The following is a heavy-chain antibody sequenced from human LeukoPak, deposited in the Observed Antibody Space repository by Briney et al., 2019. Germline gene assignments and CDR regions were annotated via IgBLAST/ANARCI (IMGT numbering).Heavy chain of an antibody. J-gene: IGHJ4*02. CDR3: ARDIGDY. CDR2: ISYDGSNK. V-gene: IGHV3-30*03. D-gene: IGHD2-15*01. CDR1: EFTFSSYG. Sequence: GGSLRLSCAASEFTFSSYGMHWVRQAPGKGLEWVAVISYDGSNKYYADSVKGRFTISRDNSKNTLYLQMNSLRAEDTAVYYCARDIGDYWGQGTLVTVSS.